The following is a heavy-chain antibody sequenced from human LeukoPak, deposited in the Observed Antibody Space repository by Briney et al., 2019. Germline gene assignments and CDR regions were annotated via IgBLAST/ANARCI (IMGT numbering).Heavy chain of an antibody. CDR2: SDHSGST. V-gene: IGHV4-4*02. D-gene: IGHD6-25*01. CDR1: GGSISSSNW. CDR3: ARVLAAAGNNWFDP. J-gene: IGHJ5*02. Sequence: SETLSLTCAVSGGSISSSNWWSLVRQPPRKGLEWIGESDHSGSTKYNPSLKSRVTISADTSKNQFSLKLSSVTAADTAVYYCARVLAAAGNNWFDPWGQGTLVTVSS.